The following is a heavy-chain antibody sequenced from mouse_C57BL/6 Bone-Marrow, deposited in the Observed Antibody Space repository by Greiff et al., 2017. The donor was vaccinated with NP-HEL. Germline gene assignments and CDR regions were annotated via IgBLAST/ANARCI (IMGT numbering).Heavy chain of an antibody. CDR1: GYTFTSYW. CDR3: ARDFYYYGSSYVGYFDV. Sequence: VQLQQSGAELANPGASVKLSCKASGYTFTSYWMNWVKQRPGQGLEWIGYINPSSGYTTYNQKFKDKATLTADKSSSAAYMQLSSLTYEDSAVYYCARDFYYYGSSYVGYFDVWGTGTTVTVSS. D-gene: IGHD1-1*01. V-gene: IGHV1-7*01. CDR2: INPSSGYT. J-gene: IGHJ1*03.